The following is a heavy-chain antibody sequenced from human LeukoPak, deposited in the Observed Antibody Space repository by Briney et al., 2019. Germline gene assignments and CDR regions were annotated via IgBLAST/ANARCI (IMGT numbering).Heavy chain of an antibody. V-gene: IGHV4-59*02. D-gene: IGHD5-24*01. CDR2: IYYSGST. Sequence: GSLRLSCAASGFTVSSNYMSWIRQPPGKGLEWIGYIYYSGSTNYNPSLKSRVTISVDTSKNQFSLKLSSVTAADTAVYYCARDGYNYGPGIYYYYYGMDVWGQGTTVTVSS. CDR1: GFTVSSNY. CDR3: ARDGYNYGPGIYYYYYGMDV. J-gene: IGHJ6*02.